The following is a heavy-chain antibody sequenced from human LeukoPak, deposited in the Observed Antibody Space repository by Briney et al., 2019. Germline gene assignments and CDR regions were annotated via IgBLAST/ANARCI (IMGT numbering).Heavy chain of an antibody. CDR2: ISWNSGSI. CDR3: AKSRVVTTIPYYFDY. J-gene: IGHJ4*02. D-gene: IGHD2-21*02. Sequence: GGSLRLSCAASGFTFDDYAMHWVRQVSGKGLEWVSGISWNSGSIDYADSVKGRFTISRDNAKNSLYLQMNSLRAEDTALYYCAKSRVVTTIPYYFDYWGQGTLVTVSS. CDR1: GFTFDDYA. V-gene: IGHV3-9*01.